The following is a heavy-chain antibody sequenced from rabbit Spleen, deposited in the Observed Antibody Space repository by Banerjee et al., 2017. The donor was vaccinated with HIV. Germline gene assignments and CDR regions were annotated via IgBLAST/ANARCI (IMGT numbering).Heavy chain of an antibody. Sequence: QEQLEESGGDLVKPGASLTLTCTASGFSFSSDYYMCWVRQAPGKGLEWIGCIDIRNSYTYYASWAKGRFTISKTSSTTVTLQLTSLTVADTATYFCARRTYYGADGGTTFTLWGPGTLVTVS. CDR2: IDIRNSYT. D-gene: IGHD1-1*01. CDR1: GFSFSSDYY. J-gene: IGHJ4*01. CDR3: ARRTYYGADGGTTFTL. V-gene: IGHV1S45*01.